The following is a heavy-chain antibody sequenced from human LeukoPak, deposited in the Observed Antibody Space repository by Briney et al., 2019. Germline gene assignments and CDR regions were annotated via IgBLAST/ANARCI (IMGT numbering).Heavy chain of an antibody. Sequence: ASVKVSCKTSGYTFTGYYIHWVRQAPGQGLEWMGWINPNSGCTNFPQKFRGRVTMTRDTSISTAYMELSRLTSDDTAVYYCARLWNSGYIIYFDSWGQGALVTVST. CDR2: INPNSGCT. V-gene: IGHV1-2*02. CDR1: GYTFTGYY. CDR3: ARLWNSGYIIYFDS. J-gene: IGHJ4*02. D-gene: IGHD5-12*01.